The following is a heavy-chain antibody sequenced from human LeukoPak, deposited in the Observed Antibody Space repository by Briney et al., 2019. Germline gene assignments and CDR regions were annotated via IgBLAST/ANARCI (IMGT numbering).Heavy chain of an antibody. CDR3: ARDKDVWGSYAHY. V-gene: IGHV1-2*06. D-gene: IGHD3-16*01. CDR2: INPNSGGT. Sequence: ASVKVSGKASGYTFTGYYMHWVRQAPGQGLEWMGRINPNSGGTNYAQKFQGRVTMTRDTSISTAYMELSRLRSDDTAVYYCARDKDVWGSYAHYWGQGTLVTVSS. CDR1: GYTFTGYY. J-gene: IGHJ4*02.